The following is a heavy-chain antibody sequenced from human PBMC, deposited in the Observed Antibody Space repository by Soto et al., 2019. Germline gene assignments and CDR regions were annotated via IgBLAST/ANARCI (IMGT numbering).Heavy chain of an antibody. Sequence: SVKGRFTISRDNAKNSLYLQMNSLRAEDTAVYYCAIGLTTETPNYFDYWGQGTLVTVSS. V-gene: IGHV3-48*01. D-gene: IGHD4-17*01. CDR3: AIGLTTETPNYFDY. J-gene: IGHJ4*02.